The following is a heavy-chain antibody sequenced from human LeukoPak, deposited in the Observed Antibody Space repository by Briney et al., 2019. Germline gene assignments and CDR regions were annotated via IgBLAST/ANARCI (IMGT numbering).Heavy chain of an antibody. CDR1: GFTFSDTW. V-gene: IGHV3-74*01. CDR2: IRSDGSDT. CDR3: ASYPGVRGVMRNMMGAFDI. J-gene: IGHJ3*02. D-gene: IGHD3-10*01. Sequence: PGGSLRLSCAASGFTFSDTWMHWVRQAPGEGLVWVSRIRSDGSDTRYAESVKGRFTISRDNAKNTLYLQMNSLRAEDTAVYYCASYPGVRGVMRNMMGAFDIWGQGTMVTVSS.